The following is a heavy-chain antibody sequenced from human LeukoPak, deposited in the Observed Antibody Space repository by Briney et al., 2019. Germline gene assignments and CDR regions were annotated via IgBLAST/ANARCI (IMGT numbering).Heavy chain of an antibody. D-gene: IGHD3-22*01. J-gene: IGHJ5*02. CDR2: IIPIFGTA. CDR1: GYTFTSYA. Sequence: SVKVSCKASGYTFTSYAMNWVRQAPGQGLEWMGGIIPIFGTANYAQKFQGRVTITADESTSTAYMELSSLRSEDTAVYYCARAFYYDSSGYYFHWFDPWGQGTLVTVSS. CDR3: ARAFYYDSSGYYFHWFDP. V-gene: IGHV1-69*13.